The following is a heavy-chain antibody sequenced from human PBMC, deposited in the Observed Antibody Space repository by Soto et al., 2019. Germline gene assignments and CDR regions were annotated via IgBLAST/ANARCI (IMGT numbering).Heavy chain of an antibody. J-gene: IGHJ4*02. CDR3: ARRGYSGYEIDY. Sequence: EVQLVESGGGLVQPGGSLRLSCAASGFTFSSYAMHWVRPAPGKGLEYVSVISSNGGSTYYANSVKGRFTISRDNSKNTLYLQMGSLRAEAMAVYYCARRGYSGYEIDYWGQGTLVTVSS. CDR1: GFTFSSYA. V-gene: IGHV3-64*01. D-gene: IGHD5-12*01. CDR2: ISSNGGST.